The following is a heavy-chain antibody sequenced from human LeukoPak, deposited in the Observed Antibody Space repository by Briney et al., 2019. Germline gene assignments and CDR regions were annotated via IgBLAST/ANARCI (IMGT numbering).Heavy chain of an antibody. CDR1: GFTFSSYA. D-gene: IGHD2-15*01. J-gene: IGHJ4*02. V-gene: IGHV3-30-3*01. Sequence: GGSLRLSCAASGFTFSSYAMHWVRQAPGKGLEWAAVISYDGSNKYYADSVKGRFTISRDNSKNTLYLQMNSLRAEDTAVYYCARLSGGRKYFDYWGQGTLVTVSS. CDR2: ISYDGSNK. CDR3: ARLSGGRKYFDY.